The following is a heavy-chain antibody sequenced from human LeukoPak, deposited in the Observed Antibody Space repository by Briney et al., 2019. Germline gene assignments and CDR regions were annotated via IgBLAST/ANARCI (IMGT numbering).Heavy chain of an antibody. D-gene: IGHD6-13*01. Sequence: PGGSLRLSCVVSGFTFSSYGMHWVRQAPGKGLEWVSGISESGGSTYYADSVKGRFTISRDNSKNTLYLQMNSLRAEDRAVYYCGKGRDSSSWYAFDYWGQGTLVTVSS. V-gene: IGHV3-23*01. CDR1: GFTFSSYG. CDR2: ISESGGST. J-gene: IGHJ4*02. CDR3: GKGRDSSSWYAFDY.